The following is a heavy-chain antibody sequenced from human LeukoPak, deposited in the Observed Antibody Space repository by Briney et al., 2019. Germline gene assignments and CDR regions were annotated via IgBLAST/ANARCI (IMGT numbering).Heavy chain of an antibody. CDR3: ARAYQSRDAM. CDR2: IKHDGSEQ. D-gene: IGHD5-24*01. V-gene: IGHV3-7*05. CDR1: GFTFSVYW. Sequence: PGGSLRLSCAASGFTFSVYWMAWVRQAPGKGLEWVASIKHDGSEQYYVDSVKGRFTISRDNAKNSLYLQMNSLRAEDSAVYYCARAYQSRDAMWGQGTTVTVSS. J-gene: IGHJ3*01.